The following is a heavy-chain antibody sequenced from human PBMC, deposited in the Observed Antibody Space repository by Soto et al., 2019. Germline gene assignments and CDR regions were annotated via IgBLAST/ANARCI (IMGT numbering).Heavy chain of an antibody. CDR1: GFTFTDYY. Sequence: GGSLRLSCVASGFTFTDYYMNWIRQTPGKGLEWLSYISISGTDTNYADSVKGRFTISRDNAKNSIYLQMNSLRVEDTAIYYCAFPSRLPNYWGQGTLVTVSS. D-gene: IGHD6-25*01. V-gene: IGHV3-11*03. J-gene: IGHJ4*02. CDR3: AFPSRLPNY. CDR2: ISISGTDT.